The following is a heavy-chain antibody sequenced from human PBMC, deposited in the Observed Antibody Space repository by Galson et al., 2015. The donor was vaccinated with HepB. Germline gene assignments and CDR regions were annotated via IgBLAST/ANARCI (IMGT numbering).Heavy chain of an antibody. J-gene: IGHJ4*02. D-gene: IGHD2/OR15-2a*01. Sequence: SLRLSCAPSGFTFDYYAMTWVRQAPGKGLEWVSGISPSGDMSFVANSVRGRFTISRDNSRNVLYLHMKGPRVEDTALYYCSKVQPRKNDGWYYSAWGEIDSWGQGTLVSVSS. CDR2: ISPSGDMS. CDR3: SKVQPRKNDGWYYSAWGEIDS. CDR1: GFTFDYYA. V-gene: IGHV3-23*01.